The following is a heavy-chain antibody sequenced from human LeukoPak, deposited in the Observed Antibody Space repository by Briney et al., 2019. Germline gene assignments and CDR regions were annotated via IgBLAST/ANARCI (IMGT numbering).Heavy chain of an antibody. CDR1: GCRFTELS. J-gene: IGHJ4*02. CDR3: TAGRAYSLLDF. Sequence: GASVKVSCKVSGCRFTELSRHWVRQAPGKGLEWLGGFDLVHGDTIYAQKFQGRVTMTEDTSTDTSYMELSSLGSEDTAVYFRTAGRAYSLLDFWGQGTLVIVSS. V-gene: IGHV1-24*01. D-gene: IGHD5-18*01. CDR2: FDLVHGDT.